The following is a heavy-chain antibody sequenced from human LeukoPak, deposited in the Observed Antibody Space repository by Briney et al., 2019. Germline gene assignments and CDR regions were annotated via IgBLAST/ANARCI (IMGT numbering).Heavy chain of an antibody. CDR2: IYYSGST. CDR3: ARVAYEDTFDI. D-gene: IGHD3-22*01. Sequence: PSETLSLTCTVSGGSISSYYWSWIRQPPGKGLEWIGYIYYSGSTNYNPSLKSRVTISVDTSKNQFSLKLSSVTAADTAVYYCARVAYEDTFDIWGQGTMVTVSS. J-gene: IGHJ3*02. V-gene: IGHV4-59*01. CDR1: GGSISSYY.